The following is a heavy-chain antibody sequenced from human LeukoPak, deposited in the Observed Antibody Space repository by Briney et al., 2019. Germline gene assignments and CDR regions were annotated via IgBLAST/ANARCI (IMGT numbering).Heavy chain of an antibody. D-gene: IGHD2/OR15-2a*01. CDR2: ISSSGSTI. Sequence: GGSLRLSCAASGFTFSSYEMNWVRQAPGKGLEWVSYISSSGSTIYYADSVKGRFTISRDNTKNSLYLQMNSLRAEDTAVYYCARGKTSQNIVTRKTYNWFDPWGQGTLVTVSS. CDR3: ARGKTSQNIVTRKTYNWFDP. V-gene: IGHV3-48*03. J-gene: IGHJ5*02. CDR1: GFTFSSYE.